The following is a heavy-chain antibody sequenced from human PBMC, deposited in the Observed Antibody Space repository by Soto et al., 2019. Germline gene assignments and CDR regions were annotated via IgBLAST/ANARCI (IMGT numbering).Heavy chain of an antibody. CDR3: ARHVPHGIVGAIDAFDI. D-gene: IGHD1-26*01. J-gene: IGHJ3*02. CDR1: GYSFTSYW. V-gene: IGHV5-10-1*01. Sequence: GESLKISCKGSGYSFTSYWISWVRQMPGKGLEWMGRIDPSDSYTNYSPSFQGHVTISADKSISTAYLQWSSLKASDTAMYYCARHVPHGIVGAIDAFDIWGQGTMVTVS. CDR2: IDPSDSYT.